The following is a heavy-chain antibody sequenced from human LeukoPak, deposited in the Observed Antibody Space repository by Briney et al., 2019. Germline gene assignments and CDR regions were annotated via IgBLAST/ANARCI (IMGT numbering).Heavy chain of an antibody. CDR2: TSPTEDEK. Sequence: GGSLRLSCAASGFTFSGFAFHWVRQAPGKGREGVATTSPTEDEKYYADAVKGRVTISRDNSKNTLYLQLNSLRPDDTAVYYCARVEMPSIAVFDYWGLGTLVTVSS. CDR3: ARVEMPSIAVFDY. J-gene: IGHJ4*02. D-gene: IGHD5-24*01. V-gene: IGHV3-30*14. CDR1: GFTFSGFA.